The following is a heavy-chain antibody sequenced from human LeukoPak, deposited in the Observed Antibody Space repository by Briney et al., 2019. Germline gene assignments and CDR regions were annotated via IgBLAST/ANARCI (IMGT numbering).Heavy chain of an antibody. V-gene: IGHV1-69*05. CDR3: ARVGSRIAAAGTGYYYYYMDV. J-gene: IGHJ6*03. CDR2: ITPIFGTA. D-gene: IGHD6-13*01. Sequence: ASVTVSCTASGGTFSSYAISWVRQAPGQGLEWMGGITPIFGTANYAQKFQGRVTITTDESTSTAYMELSSLRSEDTAVYYCARVGSRIAAAGTGYYYYYMDVWGKGTTVTVSS. CDR1: GGTFSSYA.